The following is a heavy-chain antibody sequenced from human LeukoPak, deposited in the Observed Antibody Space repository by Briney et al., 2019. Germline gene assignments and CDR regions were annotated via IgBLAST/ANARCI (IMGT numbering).Heavy chain of an antibody. Sequence: GGSLRLSCAASGFTFSSYSMNWVRQAPGKGLEWVSSISSSSSYIYYADSVKGRFTISRDNAKNSLYLQMNSLRAEDTAVYYCAREGGYCNSGYCYISLDYWGQGALLTVSS. CDR1: GFTFSSYS. CDR2: ISSSSSYI. J-gene: IGHJ4*02. D-gene: IGHD2-2*02. CDR3: AREGGYCNSGYCYISLDY. V-gene: IGHV3-21*04.